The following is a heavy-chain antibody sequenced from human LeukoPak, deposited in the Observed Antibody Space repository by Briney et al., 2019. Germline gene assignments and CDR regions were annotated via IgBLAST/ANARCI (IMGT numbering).Heavy chain of an antibody. J-gene: IGHJ4*02. D-gene: IGHD6-6*01. CDR3: AREYSSSSGFDY. Sequence: GASVKVSCKASGYTFTGCYMHWVRQAPGQGLEWMGWINPNSGGTNYAQKFQGRVTMTRDTSISTAYMELSRLRSDDTAVYYCAREYSSSSGFDYWGQGTLVTVSS. CDR2: INPNSGGT. CDR1: GYTFTGCY. V-gene: IGHV1-2*02.